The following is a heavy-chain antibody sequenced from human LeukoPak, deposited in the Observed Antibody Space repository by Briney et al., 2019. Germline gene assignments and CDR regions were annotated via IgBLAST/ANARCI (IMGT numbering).Heavy chain of an antibody. CDR3: ARGYGGENWFDP. J-gene: IGHJ5*02. V-gene: IGHV4-30-4*07. D-gene: IGHD4-23*01. CDR2: IYYSGST. CDR1: GGSISSGGYS. Sequence: PSETLSLTCAVSGGSISSGGYSWSWIRQPPGKGLEWIGYIYYSGSTYYNPSLKSRVTISVDTSKNQFSLKLSSVTAADTAVYYCARGYGGENWFDPWGQGTLVTVSS.